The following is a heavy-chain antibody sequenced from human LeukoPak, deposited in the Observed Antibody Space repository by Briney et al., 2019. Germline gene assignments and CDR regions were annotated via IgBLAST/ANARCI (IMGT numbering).Heavy chain of an antibody. Sequence: ASVKVSCKASGYTFTSYGISWVRQAPGQGLEWMGWISAYNGNTNYAQKLQGRVTMTTDTSTSTAYMELRSLRSDDTAVYYCASGAVCSSTSCYRSNYYGMDVWGQGTTVTVSS. CDR3: ASGAVCSSTSCYRSNYYGMDV. CDR2: ISAYNGNT. D-gene: IGHD2-2*02. CDR1: GYTFTSYG. V-gene: IGHV1-18*01. J-gene: IGHJ6*02.